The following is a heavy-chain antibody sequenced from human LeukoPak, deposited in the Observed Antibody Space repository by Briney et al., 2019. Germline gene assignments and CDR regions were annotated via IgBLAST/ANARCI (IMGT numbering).Heavy chain of an antibody. J-gene: IGHJ4*02. CDR2: IIPIFGTA. CDR3: ATHSGSYRGHFGY. V-gene: IGHV1-69*13. CDR1: GGTFSSYA. Sequence: SVKVSCKASGGTFSSYAISWVRQAPGQGLEWMGGIIPIFGTASYAQKFQGRVTITADESTSTAYTELRSLRSDDTAVYYCATHSGSYRGHFGYWGQGTLVTVSS. D-gene: IGHD1-26*01.